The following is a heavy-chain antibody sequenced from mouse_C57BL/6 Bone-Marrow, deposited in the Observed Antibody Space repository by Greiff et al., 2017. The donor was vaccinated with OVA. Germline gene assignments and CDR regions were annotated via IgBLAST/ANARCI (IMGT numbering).Heavy chain of an antibody. D-gene: IGHD1-1*01. CDR1: GYTFTSYD. V-gene: IGHV1-85*01. J-gene: IGHJ1*03. CDR2: FYPRDGST. Sequence: VQLQQSGPELVKPGASVKLSCKASGYTFTSYDINWVKQRPGQGLEWIGWFYPRDGSTKYNEKLKGKATLTVDTSSSTAYMELHSLTSEDSAVYFCARDYGSSPYWYFDVWGTGTTVTVSS. CDR3: ARDYGSSPYWYFDV.